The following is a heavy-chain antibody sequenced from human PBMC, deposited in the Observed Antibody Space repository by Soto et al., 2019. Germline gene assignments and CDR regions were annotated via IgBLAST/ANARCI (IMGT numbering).Heavy chain of an antibody. D-gene: IGHD3-10*01. CDR1: GFTFSSYA. V-gene: IGHV3-23*01. CDR3: AKRYYYGSGSHDY. Sequence: EVPLLESGGGFVQPGGSLRLSCAASGFTFSSYAMSWVRQAPGKGLEWVSSISGSGGSTYYADSVEGRFTVSRDNSKNTLYLQLNSLRAEDTAIYYCAKRYYYGSGSHDYWGQGTLVTVSS. CDR2: ISGSGGST. J-gene: IGHJ4*02.